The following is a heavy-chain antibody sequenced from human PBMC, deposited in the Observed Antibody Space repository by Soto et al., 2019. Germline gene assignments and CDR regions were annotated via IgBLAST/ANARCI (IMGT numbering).Heavy chain of an antibody. Sequence: QLQLQESGPGLVKSSETLSLTCTVSDGSISSISYYWGWIRQPPGQGLEGIGSIKYSGHTYYNPSLKGRVTITDHTTKKQHALRLSAVTAAETAVYCCAWVDNAVVPSTSFDSWGQGALVTVSS. J-gene: IGHJ4*02. D-gene: IGHD2-2*03. CDR2: IKYSGHT. V-gene: IGHV4-39*01. CDR1: DGSISSISYY. CDR3: AWVDNAVVPSTSFDS.